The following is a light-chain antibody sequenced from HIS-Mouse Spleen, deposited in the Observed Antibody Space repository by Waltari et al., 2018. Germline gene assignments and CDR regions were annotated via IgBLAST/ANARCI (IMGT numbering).Light chain of an antibody. V-gene: IGLV2-14*03. CDR1: SSDVGGYNY. CDR3: SSYTSSSTVV. J-gene: IGLJ2*01. Sequence: SPGQSITISCTGTSSDVGGYNYVSWYQQHPGKAPKLMIYDVSNRPSGVSNLFSGSKSGNTASLTISGLQAEDEADYYCSSYTSSSTVVFGGGTKLTVL. CDR2: DVS.